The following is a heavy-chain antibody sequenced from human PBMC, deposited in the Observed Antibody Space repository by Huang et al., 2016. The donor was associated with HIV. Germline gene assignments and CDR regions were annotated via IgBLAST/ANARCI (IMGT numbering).Heavy chain of an antibody. CDR1: GDSISSHY. CDR2: SYDSGST. V-gene: IGHV4-59*11. J-gene: IGHJ4*02. D-gene: IGHD1-20*01. CDR3: AVFGITRLDY. Sequence: QVQLQESGPGLVKPSETLSLTCTVSGDSISSHYWSWIRQPPGKGLEWSGTSYDSGSTNYNPSLKSRVTTSVDTSNNQFSLKLDSVTAADTAIYYCAVFGITRLDYWGQGTLVTVSS.